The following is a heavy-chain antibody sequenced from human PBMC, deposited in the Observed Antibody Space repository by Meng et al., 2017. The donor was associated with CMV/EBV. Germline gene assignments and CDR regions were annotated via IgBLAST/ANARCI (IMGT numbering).Heavy chain of an antibody. J-gene: IGHJ4*02. CDR2: ISGSGSSST. CDR1: RFTFYNYA. D-gene: IGHD1-14*01. Sequence: GESLKISCATSRFTFYNYAMSWARQAPGKGLEWVSTISGSGSSSTYYADSVKGRFTISRDNSKNTVFLQMNSLRVEDTAVYCCAIGSNHNYWGQGTLVTVSS. CDR3: AIGSNHNY. V-gene: IGHV3-23*01.